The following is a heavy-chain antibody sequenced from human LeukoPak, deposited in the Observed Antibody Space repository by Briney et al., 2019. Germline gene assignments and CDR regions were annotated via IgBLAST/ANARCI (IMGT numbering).Heavy chain of an antibody. D-gene: IGHD3-22*01. Sequence: PSETLSLTCTVSGGSISSSSYYWGWIRQPPGKGLEWIGSIYYSGSTYYNPSLKSRVTISVDTSKNQFSLKLSSVTAADTAVYYCARAGSARAGIVVIIPGAFDIWGQGTMVTVSS. CDR3: ARAGSARAGIVVIIPGAFDI. J-gene: IGHJ3*02. CDR1: GGSISSSSYY. CDR2: IYYSGST. V-gene: IGHV4-39*07.